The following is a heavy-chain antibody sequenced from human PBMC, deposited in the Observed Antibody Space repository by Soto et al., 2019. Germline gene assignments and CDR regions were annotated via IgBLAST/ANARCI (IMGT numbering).Heavy chain of an antibody. Sequence: PGGSLRLSCAASGFTFSSYAMSWVRQAPGKGLEWVSAISGSGGSTCYADSVKGRFTISRDNSKNTLYLQMNSLRAEDTAVYYCARDPYGSGSPLDYWGQGTLVTVSS. J-gene: IGHJ4*02. D-gene: IGHD3-10*01. CDR3: ARDPYGSGSPLDY. CDR1: GFTFSSYA. CDR2: ISGSGGST. V-gene: IGHV3-23*01.